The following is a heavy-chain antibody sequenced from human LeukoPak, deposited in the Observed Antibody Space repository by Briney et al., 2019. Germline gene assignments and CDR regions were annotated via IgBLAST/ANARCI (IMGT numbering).Heavy chain of an antibody. CDR2: IYYSGIT. CDR1: GGSISSSSYY. D-gene: IGHD5-18*01. V-gene: IGHV4-39*07. J-gene: IGHJ6*03. Sequence: ETLSLTCTVSGGSISSSSYYWVWIRQPPGKGLEWIGSIYYSGITFYNPSLKSRVTISVDTSKNQFSLKLSSVTAADTAVYYCAGGYSIYYYYYMDVWGKGTTVTVSS. CDR3: AGGYSIYYYYYMDV.